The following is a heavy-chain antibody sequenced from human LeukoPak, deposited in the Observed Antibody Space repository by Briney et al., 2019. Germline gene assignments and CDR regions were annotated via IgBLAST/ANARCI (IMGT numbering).Heavy chain of an antibody. J-gene: IGHJ4*02. CDR1: GYTFTSYD. V-gene: IGHV1-8*03. D-gene: IGHD5-18*01. Sequence: ASVKVSCKASGYTFTSYDINWVRQATGQGLEWMGWMNPNSGNTGYAQKFQGRVTITRNTSISTAYMELSSLRSEDTAVYYCARGGYSYFFLGVSLDFDYWGQGTLVTVSS. CDR3: ARGGYSYFFLGVSLDFDY. CDR2: MNPNSGNT.